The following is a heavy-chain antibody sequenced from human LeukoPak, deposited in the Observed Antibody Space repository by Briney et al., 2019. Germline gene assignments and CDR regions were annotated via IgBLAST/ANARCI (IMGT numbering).Heavy chain of an antibody. CDR1: GFTFRNYA. J-gene: IGHJ4*02. CDR2: IHNSDGTT. D-gene: IGHD6-6*01. V-gene: IGHV3-23*01. Sequence: GGSLRLSCAASGFTFRNYAMSWVRQAPGKGLEWVSGIHNSDGTTYYTDSVKGRSTISRDNSKNMLYLQMNSLRAEDTAVYYCAKDRTTAARIFDYWGQGTLVTVSS. CDR3: AKDRTTAARIFDY.